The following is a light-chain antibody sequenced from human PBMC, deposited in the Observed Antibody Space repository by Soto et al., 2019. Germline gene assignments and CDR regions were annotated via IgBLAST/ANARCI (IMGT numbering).Light chain of an antibody. CDR2: EVS. V-gene: IGLV2-23*02. J-gene: IGLJ3*02. CDR1: SSNVGTYNL. CDR3: YSYAGSTTYVV. Sequence: QSVLTQPASVSGSPGQSITISCTGTSSNVGTYNLVSWYQQHPGKAPKLIIYEVSKRPSGVSNRFSGSKSVNTASLTISGLQAEDEADYYCYSYAGSTTYVVFGGGTKLTVL.